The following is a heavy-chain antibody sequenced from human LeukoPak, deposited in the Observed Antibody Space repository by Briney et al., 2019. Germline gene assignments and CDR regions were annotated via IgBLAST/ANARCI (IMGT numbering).Heavy chain of an antibody. Sequence: SETLSLTCTVSGGSISNNRYYWAWIRQPPGPGLEWIGSILYSGTTFYNPSLKTRLTISVDTSKNQFSLRLNSMTAADTAVYYCARRLISATIDSWGQGILVTVSS. J-gene: IGHJ4*02. CDR3: ARRLISATIDS. CDR1: GGSISNNRYY. D-gene: IGHD2-15*01. V-gene: IGHV4-39*01. CDR2: ILYSGTT.